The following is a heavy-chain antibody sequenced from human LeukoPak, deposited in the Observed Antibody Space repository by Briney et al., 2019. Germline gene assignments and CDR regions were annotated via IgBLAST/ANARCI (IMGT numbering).Heavy chain of an antibody. CDR1: GYTFTNYH. Sequence: GASVKVSCKASGYTFTNYHINWVRQAPGQGLERVGWMNPNNGDSGFAQNFQGRVAITRDTSMSTAYMDLGSLRSEDTAVYFCARTTSFTASGYDYWGQGTLVTVSS. D-gene: IGHD6-25*01. J-gene: IGHJ4*02. V-gene: IGHV1-8*03. CDR3: ARTTSFTASGYDY. CDR2: MNPNNGDS.